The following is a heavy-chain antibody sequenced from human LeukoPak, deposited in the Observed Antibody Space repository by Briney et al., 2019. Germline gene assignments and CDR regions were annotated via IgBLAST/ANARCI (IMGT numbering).Heavy chain of an antibody. D-gene: IGHD3-3*01. CDR1: GYTFSSYG. CDR3: ARETASGYLGFGF. V-gene: IGHV1-18*01. CDR2: ISAYGHT. Sequence: ASVKVSCKTSGYTFSSYGITWVRQVPGQGLEWMGWISAYGHTKLARNLQARVTVTIDTSTTTAYMELRSLSSDDTAVYFCARETASGYLGFGFWGQGTLVTVSS. J-gene: IGHJ4*02.